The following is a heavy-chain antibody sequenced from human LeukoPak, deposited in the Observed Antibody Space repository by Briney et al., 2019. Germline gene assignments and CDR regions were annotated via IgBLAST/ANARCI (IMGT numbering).Heavy chain of an antibody. D-gene: IGHD5-18*01. J-gene: IGHJ4*02. CDR1: GYTFTSYD. CDR2: MNPNSGNT. Sequence: GASVKVSCKASGYTFTSYDINWVRQATGQGLEWMGWMNPNSGNTGYAQKFQGRVTITTDESTSTAYMELSSLRSEDTAVYYCARVLSQYSYGQNRPYYFDYWGQGTLVTVSS. CDR3: ARVLSQYSYGQNRPYYFDY. V-gene: IGHV1-8*01.